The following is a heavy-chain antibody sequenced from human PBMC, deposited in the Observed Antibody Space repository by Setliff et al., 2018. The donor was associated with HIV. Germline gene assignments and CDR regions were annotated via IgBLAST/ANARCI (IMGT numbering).Heavy chain of an antibody. CDR2: INHSGST. V-gene: IGHV4-34*01. J-gene: IGHJ4*02. CDR1: GGSFSGYY. CDR3: AGGPGTTSMDY. D-gene: IGHD1-26*01. Sequence: PSETLSLTCAVYGGSFSGYYWSWIRQPPGKGLEWIGEINHSGSTNYNMSLWSRVTISLDASRNQFSLELISVTAADTAVYYCAGGPGTTSMDYWAQGTLVTVS.